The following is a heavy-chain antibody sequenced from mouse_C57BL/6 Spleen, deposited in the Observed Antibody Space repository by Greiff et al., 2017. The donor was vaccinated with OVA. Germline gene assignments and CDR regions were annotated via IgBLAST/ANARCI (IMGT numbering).Heavy chain of an antibody. V-gene: IGHV1-50*01. Sequence: QVQLQQPGAELVKPGASVKLSCKASGYTFTSYWMQWVKQRPGQGLEWIGEIDPSDSYTNYNQKFKGKATLTVDTSSSTAYMQLSSLASEDSAFYCCARGGGYFDYWGQGTTLTVSS. J-gene: IGHJ2*01. CDR2: IDPSDSYT. CDR3: ARGGGYFDY. CDR1: GYTFTSYW.